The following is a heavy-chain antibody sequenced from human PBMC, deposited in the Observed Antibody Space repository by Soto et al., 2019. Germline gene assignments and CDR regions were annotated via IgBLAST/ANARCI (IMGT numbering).Heavy chain of an antibody. CDR1: GFTLSSYS. V-gene: IGHV3-21*01. D-gene: IGHD3-3*01. J-gene: IGHJ4*02. CDR3: ARSWHYDFWSGYPY. CDR2: ISSSSSYI. Sequence: GGALRLSCGASGFTLSSYSMNWVRPAPGKGLEWVSSISSSSSYIYYADSVKGRFTISRDNAKNSLYLQMNSLRAEDTAVYYCARSWHYDFWSGYPYWGQGTLVTVSS.